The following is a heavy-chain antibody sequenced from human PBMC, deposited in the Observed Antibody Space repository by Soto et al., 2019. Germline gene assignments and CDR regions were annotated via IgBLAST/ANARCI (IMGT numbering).Heavy chain of an antibody. Sequence: PGGSLRLSCAASGFTFSSYWMSWVRQAPGKGLEWVANIKQDGSEKYYVDSVKGRFTISRDNAKNSLYLQMNSLRAEDTAVYYCAQAGYSYGAYYYYGMDVWGQGTTVTVSS. CDR2: IKQDGSEK. V-gene: IGHV3-7*01. CDR1: GFTFSSYW. J-gene: IGHJ6*02. D-gene: IGHD5-18*01. CDR3: AQAGYSYGAYYYYGMDV.